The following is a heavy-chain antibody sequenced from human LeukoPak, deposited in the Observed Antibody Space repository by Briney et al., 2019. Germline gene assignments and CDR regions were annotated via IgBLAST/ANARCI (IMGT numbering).Heavy chain of an antibody. D-gene: IGHD2-21*02. CDR1: GYTLTELS. Sequence: ASVKVSCKVSGYTLTELSMHWVRQAPGKGLEWMGGFDPEDGETIYAQKFQGRVTMTEDTSTDTAYMELSSLRSEDTAVYYCATLHYSYCGGDCYGAIYFDYWGQGTLVNVSS. CDR2: FDPEDGET. V-gene: IGHV1-24*01. J-gene: IGHJ4*02. CDR3: ATLHYSYCGGDCYGAIYFDY.